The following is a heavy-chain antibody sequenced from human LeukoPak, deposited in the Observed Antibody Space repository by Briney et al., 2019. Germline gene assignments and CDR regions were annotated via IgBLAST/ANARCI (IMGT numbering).Heavy chain of an antibody. Sequence: GESLKISCQGSGYSFTSYWISWVRQMPGKGLEWMGRIDPSDSYTNYSPSFQGHVTISADQSISTAYLQWSSLKASDTAMYYCATPQLAAAGIDSGWGQGTLVTVSS. CDR3: ATPQLAAAGIDSG. CDR2: IDPSDSYT. CDR1: GYSFTSYW. V-gene: IGHV5-10-1*01. J-gene: IGHJ4*02. D-gene: IGHD6-13*01.